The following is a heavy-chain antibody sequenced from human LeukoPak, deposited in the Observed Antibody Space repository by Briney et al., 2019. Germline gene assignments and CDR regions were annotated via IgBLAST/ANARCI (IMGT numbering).Heavy chain of an antibody. CDR3: ARSSSSRLYDY. CDR2: ISYDGTNK. CDR1: RFTFSSYA. V-gene: IGHV3-30-3*01. Sequence: GGSLRLSCAASRFTFSSYAMHWVRQAPGQGLEWVAVISYDGTNKYYADSVKGRFTISRDNAKNSLYLQMNSLRAEDTAVYYCARSSSSRLYDYWGQGTLVTVSS. J-gene: IGHJ4*02. D-gene: IGHD6-13*01.